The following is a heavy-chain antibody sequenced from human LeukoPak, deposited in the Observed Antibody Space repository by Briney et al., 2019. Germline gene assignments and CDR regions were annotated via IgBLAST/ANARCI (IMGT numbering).Heavy chain of an antibody. CDR2: IYYSRRT. J-gene: IGHJ4*02. CDR3: AINPRRWGLDY. D-gene: IGHD2-21*02. V-gene: IGHV4-59*01. CDR1: GGSISSYY. Sequence: PSETLSLTCTVSGGSISSYYWSWIRQPPGKGREGIGYIYYSRRTNYNPSLKSRDTISVDTSKNQCSLNLGSVSAAYTAVYDGAINPRRWGLDYWGKGTLATVST.